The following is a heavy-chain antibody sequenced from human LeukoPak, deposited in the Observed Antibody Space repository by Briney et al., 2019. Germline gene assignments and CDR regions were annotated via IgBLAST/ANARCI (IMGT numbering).Heavy chain of an antibody. Sequence: GASVKVSCKASGGTFSSYAISWVRQAPGQGLEWMGGIIPIFGTANYAQKFQGRVTITADESTSTAYMELSSLRSEDTAVYYCARKYYDIAAGGNWFDPWGQGTLVTVSS. V-gene: IGHV1-69*13. CDR3: ARKYYDIAAGGNWFDP. CDR1: GGTFSSYA. CDR2: IIPIFGTA. J-gene: IGHJ5*02. D-gene: IGHD3-9*01.